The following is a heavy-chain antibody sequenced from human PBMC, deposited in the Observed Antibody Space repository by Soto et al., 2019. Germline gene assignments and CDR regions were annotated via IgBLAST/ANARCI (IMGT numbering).Heavy chain of an antibody. J-gene: IGHJ4*02. CDR3: ARGPSGDKVDS. Sequence: QVQLQESGPGLVKPSQTLSLTCTVSGGSISTVDYWWSWIRQSPDMGLEWIGHIYDGGRTYNNPSLAMRVTRSVDTSKGQFSLTWSSVSAADTAVYYCARGPSGDKVDSWGQGTLVTVSS. D-gene: IGHD7-27*01. CDR2: IYDGGRT. V-gene: IGHV4-30-4*01. CDR1: GGSISTVDYW.